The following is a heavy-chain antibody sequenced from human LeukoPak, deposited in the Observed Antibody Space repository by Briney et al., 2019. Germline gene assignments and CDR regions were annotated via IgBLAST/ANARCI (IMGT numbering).Heavy chain of an antibody. V-gene: IGHV3-23*01. D-gene: IGHD2-2*01. Sequence: GGSLRLSCAASGFTFSSYAMSWVRQAPGKGLEWVSAISGSGGSTYYADSVKGRFTISRDNSKNTLYLQMNSLRAEDTAVYYCAKSRLFFESPSCLDYWGQGTLVTVSS. J-gene: IGHJ4*02. CDR3: AKSRLFFESPSCLDY. CDR1: GFTFSSYA. CDR2: ISGSGGST.